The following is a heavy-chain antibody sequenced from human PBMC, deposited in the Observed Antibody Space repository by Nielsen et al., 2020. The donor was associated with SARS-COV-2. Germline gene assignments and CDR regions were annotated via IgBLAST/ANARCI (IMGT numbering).Heavy chain of an antibody. CDR2: INPNSGGT. Sequence: ASVKVSCKASGYTFTGYYMHWVRQAPGQGLEWMGRINPNSGGTNYAQKFQGRVTMTRDTSISTAYMELSGLRSEDTAVYYCARSRGYSGYANILGYWGQGTLVTVSS. V-gene: IGHV1-2*06. CDR1: GYTFTGYY. D-gene: IGHD5-12*01. J-gene: IGHJ4*02. CDR3: ARSRGYSGYANILGY.